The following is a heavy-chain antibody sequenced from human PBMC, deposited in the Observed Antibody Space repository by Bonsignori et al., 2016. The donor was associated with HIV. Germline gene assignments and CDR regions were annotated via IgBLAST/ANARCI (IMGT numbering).Heavy chain of an antibody. V-gene: IGHV4-34*01. CDR2: INHSGST. J-gene: IGHJ6*01. CDR3: ARHRVAGLSYYYGMDV. Sequence: QVQLQQWGAGLLKPSETLSLTCAVYGGSFSDYYWNWIRQPPGKGLEWIGEINHSGSTNYNPSLKSRVIISVDTSKNQVSLKLSSVTAADTAVYYCARHRVAGLSYYYGMDVWGPRDHGHRLL. CDR1: GGSFSDYY. D-gene: IGHD6-19*01.